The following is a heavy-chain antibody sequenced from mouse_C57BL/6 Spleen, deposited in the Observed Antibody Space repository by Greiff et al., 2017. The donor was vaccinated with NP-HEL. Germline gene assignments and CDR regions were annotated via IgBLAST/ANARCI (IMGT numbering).Heavy chain of an antibody. CDR1: GFTFSSYA. D-gene: IGHD1-1*01. CDR2: ISDGGSYT. V-gene: IGHV5-4*01. J-gene: IGHJ2*01. Sequence: EVQRVESGGGLVKPGGSLKLSCAASGFTFSSYAMSWVRQTPGKRLEWVGTISDGGSYTYYPDNVKGRFTISRDNAKNNLYRQMSHLKSEDTAMYYCARGPMTTVVASFDYWGQGTTLTVSS. CDR3: ARGPMTTVVASFDY.